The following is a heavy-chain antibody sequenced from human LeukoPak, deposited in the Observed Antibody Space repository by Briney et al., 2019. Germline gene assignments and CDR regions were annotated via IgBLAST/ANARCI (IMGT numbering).Heavy chain of an antibody. V-gene: IGHV3-23*01. CDR1: GFAFSTYV. CDR3: AKGNWRYFDY. Sequence: GGSLRLSCAASGFAFSTYVMSWVRQAPGKGLEWVSAISGSGGSTYYADSVKGRFTLSRDNSKTTLYLQMNSLGADDTAVYYCAKGNWRYFDYWGQGTLVTVSS. D-gene: IGHD1-1*01. J-gene: IGHJ4*02. CDR2: ISGSGGST.